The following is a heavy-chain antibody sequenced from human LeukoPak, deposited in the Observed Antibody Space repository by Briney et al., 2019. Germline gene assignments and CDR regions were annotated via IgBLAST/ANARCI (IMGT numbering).Heavy chain of an antibody. D-gene: IGHD4-23*01. Sequence: VASVEVSCKASGYTFTAYYINWVRQAPGQGLEWMGWINPHSGGAVYAQGFQGRVTMTRDTSISTAYMELSRLRSDDTAVYYCARFEDYGGNRDVFDIWGQGTMVTVSS. J-gene: IGHJ3*02. CDR2: INPHSGGA. CDR1: GYTFTAYY. CDR3: ARFEDYGGNRDVFDI. V-gene: IGHV1-2*02.